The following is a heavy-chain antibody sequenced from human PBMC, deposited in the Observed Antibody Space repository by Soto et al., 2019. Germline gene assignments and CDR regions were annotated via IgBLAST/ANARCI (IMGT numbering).Heavy chain of an antibody. J-gene: IGHJ4*02. D-gene: IGHD2-2*01. CDR1: GYTFTSYD. CDR2: MNPNSGNT. V-gene: IGHV1-8*02. CDR3: ARGIKYGDY. Sequence: ASVKVSCKASGYTFTSYDINWVRQATGQGLEYLGWMNPNSGNTGYVQKFQGRVTLARNTSISTAYMELSSLRSEDTAVYYCARGIKYGDYWGQGTPVTVSS.